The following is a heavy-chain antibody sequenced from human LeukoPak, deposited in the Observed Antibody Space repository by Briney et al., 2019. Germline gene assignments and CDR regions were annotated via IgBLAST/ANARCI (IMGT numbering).Heavy chain of an antibody. D-gene: IGHD6-6*01. J-gene: IGHJ4*02. CDR2: IWYDGSNK. CDR3: GTNDGIAAGRYYCDN. V-gene: IGHV3-30*02. Sequence: PGGSLRLSCAASGFTFSSYGMHWVPQAPDKGLEWVAFIWYDGSNKYYADSVKGRFTISRDNSKNTLYLQMNSLRAADTAVEYYGTNDGIAAGRYYCDNWGQGTMVTVSS. CDR1: GFTFSSYG.